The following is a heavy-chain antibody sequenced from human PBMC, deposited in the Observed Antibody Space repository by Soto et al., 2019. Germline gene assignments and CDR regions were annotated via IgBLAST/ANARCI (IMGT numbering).Heavy chain of an antibody. CDR3: AKVGARGLYYSYYYGMDV. J-gene: IGHJ6*01. Sequence: GGSLRLSCAASGFTFSIYAMSWVGQAPGKGLEWVSAISGSGGSTYYADSVKGRFTISRDNSKNTLYLQMNRLRAEDTAVYYCAKVGARGLYYSYYYGMDVWGQGTTVTVSS. V-gene: IGHV3-23*01. CDR2: ISGSGGST. D-gene: IGHD1-26*01. CDR1: GFTFSIYA.